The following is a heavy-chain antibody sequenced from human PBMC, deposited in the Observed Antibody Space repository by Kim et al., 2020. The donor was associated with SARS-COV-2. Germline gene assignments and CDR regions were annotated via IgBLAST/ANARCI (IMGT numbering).Heavy chain of an antibody. V-gene: IGHV4-34*01. Sequence: SETLSLTCAVYGGSFSGYYWSWIRQPPGKGLEWIGEINHSGSTNYNPSLKSRVTISVDTSKNQFSLKLSSVTAADTAVYYCARGKRGHNFIGDRAFDIWGQGTMVTVSS. CDR1: GGSFSGYY. J-gene: IGHJ3*02. CDR3: ARGKRGHNFIGDRAFDI. D-gene: IGHD3-10*01. CDR2: INHSGST.